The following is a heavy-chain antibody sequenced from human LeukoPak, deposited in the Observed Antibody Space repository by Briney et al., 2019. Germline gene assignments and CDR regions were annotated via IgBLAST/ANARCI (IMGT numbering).Heavy chain of an antibody. CDR3: AISENSHYFDY. CDR1: GGSISSSSYY. J-gene: IGHJ4*02. V-gene: IGHV4-39*01. Sequence: PSETLSLTCTVSGGSISSSSYYWGWIRQPPGKGLEWIGSMYYSGRTYNNMSLKSRVTISEDTSKNQFSLNLSSVTAADTAVYYCAISENSHYFDYWGQGTLVTVSS. CDR2: MYYSGRT. D-gene: IGHD4-23*01.